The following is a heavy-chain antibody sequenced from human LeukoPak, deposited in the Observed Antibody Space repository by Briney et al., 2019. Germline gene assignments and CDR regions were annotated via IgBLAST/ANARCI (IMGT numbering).Heavy chain of an antibody. CDR2: IYPGDSDT. J-gene: IGHJ4*02. D-gene: IGHD3-16*02. Sequence: GESLKISCKGSGYSFTSYWIGWVRQMPGKGLEWMGIIYPGDSDTRYSPSFQGQVTISADKSISTAYLQWSSLKALDTAMYYCARHVNVWGSYRSIPGASFDYWGQGTLVTVSS. CDR3: ARHVNVWGSYRSIPGASFDY. V-gene: IGHV5-51*01. CDR1: GYSFTSYW.